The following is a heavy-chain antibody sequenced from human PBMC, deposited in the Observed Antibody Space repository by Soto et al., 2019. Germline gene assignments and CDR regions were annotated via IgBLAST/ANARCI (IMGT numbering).Heavy chain of an antibody. J-gene: IGHJ4*02. Sequence: QVQLVESGGGVVQPGRSLRLSCAASGFTFSSYGMHWVRQAPGKGLEWVAVIWYDGSNKYYADSVKGRFTISRDNSKNTLYLQMNSLRAEDTAVYYCARDRTRAITMVRGVIPNPLGYWGQGTLVTVSS. CDR2: IWYDGSNK. D-gene: IGHD3-10*01. V-gene: IGHV3-33*01. CDR1: GFTFSSYG. CDR3: ARDRTRAITMVRGVIPNPLGY.